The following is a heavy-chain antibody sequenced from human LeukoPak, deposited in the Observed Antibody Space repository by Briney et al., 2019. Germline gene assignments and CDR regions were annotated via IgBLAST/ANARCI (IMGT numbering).Heavy chain of an antibody. D-gene: IGHD5-18*01. CDR3: ARGAWIPEY. J-gene: IGHJ4*02. CDR2: ISGNGGNT. V-gene: IGHV3-64*01. CDR1: GFTFSNYP. Sequence: HPGGSLRLSCSASGFTFSNYPMHWVRQAPGKGLEYVSGISGNGGNTYYANSVKGRFTISRDNSKHTLYLQMGSLRAEDMAVYYCARGAWIPEYWGQGALVTVSS.